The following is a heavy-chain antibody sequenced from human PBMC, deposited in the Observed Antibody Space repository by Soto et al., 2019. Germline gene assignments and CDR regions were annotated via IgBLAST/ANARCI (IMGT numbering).Heavy chain of an antibody. CDR2: ISAAGENT. D-gene: IGHD3-9*01. J-gene: IGHJ4*02. CDR1: GFSINTYA. CDR3: AIKASMHDILTVLDY. V-gene: IGHV3-23*01. Sequence: GGSLRLSCEASGFSINTYAMSWVRQAPGKGLEWVSGISAAGENTYYADSVKGRFTISRDNSKNTLFLQMNSLRVEDTAVYYCAIKASMHDILTVLDYWGQGTLVTVSS.